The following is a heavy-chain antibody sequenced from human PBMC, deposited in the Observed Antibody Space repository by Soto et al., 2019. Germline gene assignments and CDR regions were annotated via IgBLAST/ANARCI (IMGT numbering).Heavy chain of an antibody. D-gene: IGHD3-3*01. CDR1: GFTFSNAW. CDR2: IKSKTDGGTT. CDR3: TTDPYYDFWSGYSKAYYYYGMDV. J-gene: IGHJ6*02. V-gene: IGHV3-15*07. Sequence: GGSLRLSCAACGFTFSNAWMNWVRQAPGKGLEWVGRIKSKTDGGTTDYAAPVKGRFTISRDDSKDTLYLQMNSLKTEDTAVYYCTTDPYYDFWSGYSKAYYYYGMDVWGQGTTVT.